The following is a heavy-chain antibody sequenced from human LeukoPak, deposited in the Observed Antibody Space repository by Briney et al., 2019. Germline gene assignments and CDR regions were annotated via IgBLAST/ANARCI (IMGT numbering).Heavy chain of an antibody. D-gene: IGHD6-13*01. CDR2: ISGSGGST. CDR1: GFTFSSYA. V-gene: IGHV3-23*01. J-gene: IGHJ4*02. CDR3: AKDHLPYSIAAAGDLDY. Sequence: PGGSLRLSCAASGFTFSSYAMSWVRQAPGKGPEWVSAISGSGGSTYYADSVKGRFTISRDNSKNTLYLQMNSLRAEDTAVYYCAKDHLPYSIAAAGDLDYWGQGTLVTVSS.